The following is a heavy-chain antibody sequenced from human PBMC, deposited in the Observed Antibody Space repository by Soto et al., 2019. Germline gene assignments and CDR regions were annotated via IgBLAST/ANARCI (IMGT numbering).Heavy chain of an antibody. J-gene: IGHJ4*02. D-gene: IGHD2-15*01. CDR1: GYTFTGYY. CDR3: ARAALGYCSGGSCYPDY. V-gene: IGHV1-2*04. CDR2: INPNSGGT. Sequence: QVQLVQSGAEVKKPGASVKVSCKASGYTFTGYYMHWVRQAPGQGLEWMGWINPNSGGTNYAQKFQGWVTMTRDTSISTAYTELSRLRSDDTAVYYCARAALGYCSGGSCYPDYWGQGTLVTVSS.